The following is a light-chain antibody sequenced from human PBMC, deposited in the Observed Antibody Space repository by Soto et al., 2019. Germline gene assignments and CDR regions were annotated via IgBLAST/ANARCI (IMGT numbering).Light chain of an antibody. CDR3: SSYTVTSTVV. CDR1: SNDVGGYNY. CDR2: DVS. V-gene: IGLV2-14*03. J-gene: IGLJ2*01. Sequence: QSALTQPASVSGSPGQSITISCTGTSNDVGGYNYVSWYQQHPGKAPKLIIYDVSNRPSGVSYRFSGSKSGNTASLTVSGLQAEDEADYYCSSYTVTSTVVFGGGTQLTVL.